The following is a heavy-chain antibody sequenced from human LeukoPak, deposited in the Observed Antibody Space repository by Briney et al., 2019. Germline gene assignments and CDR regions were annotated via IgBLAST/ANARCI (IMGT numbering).Heavy chain of an antibody. D-gene: IGHD3-3*01. V-gene: IGHV3-48*04. CDR3: ARSRPTFGVYYMDV. CDR2: IGPSSTTI. CDR1: GFIFTAYS. Sequence: GGSLRLSCAASGFIFTAYSMNWVSQAPGKGLEWVSYIGPSSTTIYYADSVKGRFIISRGNAKNSLYLEMNSLRAEDTAVYYCARSRPTFGVYYMDVWGKGTTVTVSS. J-gene: IGHJ6*03.